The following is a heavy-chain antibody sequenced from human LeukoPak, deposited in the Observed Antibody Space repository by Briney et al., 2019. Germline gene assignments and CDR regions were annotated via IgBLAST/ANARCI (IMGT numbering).Heavy chain of an antibody. Sequence: PGGSLRLSCAASGFTVSSNYMSWVRQAPGKGLEWVSVIYSGGSTYYADSVKGRFTISRDNSKNTLYLQMNSLRAEDTAVYYCARDLSGYYYDSSGYFDYWGQGTLVTVSS. CDR3: ARDLSGYYYDSSGYFDY. J-gene: IGHJ4*02. V-gene: IGHV3-66*01. CDR1: GFTVSSNY. D-gene: IGHD3-22*01. CDR2: IYSGGST.